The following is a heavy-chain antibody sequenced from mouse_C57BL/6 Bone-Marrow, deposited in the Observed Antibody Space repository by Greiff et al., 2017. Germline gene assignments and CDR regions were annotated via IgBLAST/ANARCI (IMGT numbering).Heavy chain of an antibody. V-gene: IGHV1-81*01. Sequence: VQLQQSGAELVRPGASVKLSCKASGYTFTSYGISWVKQRPGQGLEWIGEIYPRSGNTYYNEKFKGKATLTADKSSSTAYMELRSLTSEDSAVYFCARSDYGAWFAYWGQGTLVTVSA. CDR2: IYPRSGNT. CDR1: GYTFTSYG. J-gene: IGHJ3*01. D-gene: IGHD1-1*01. CDR3: ARSDYGAWFAY.